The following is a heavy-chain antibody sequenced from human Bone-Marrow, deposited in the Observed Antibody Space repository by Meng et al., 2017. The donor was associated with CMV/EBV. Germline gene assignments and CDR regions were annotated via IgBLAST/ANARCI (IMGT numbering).Heavy chain of an antibody. D-gene: IGHD2-21*01. Sequence: GESLKISCAASGFTFSSYWMHWVRQAPGKGLVWVSRINSDGSSTSYADSVKGRFTISRDNAKNTLYLQMNSQRAEDTAVYYCARDTVYCGGDCPPAFDIWGQGTMVTVSS. CDR3: ARDTVYCGGDCPPAFDI. V-gene: IGHV3-74*01. CDR1: GFTFSSYW. J-gene: IGHJ3*02. CDR2: INSDGSST.